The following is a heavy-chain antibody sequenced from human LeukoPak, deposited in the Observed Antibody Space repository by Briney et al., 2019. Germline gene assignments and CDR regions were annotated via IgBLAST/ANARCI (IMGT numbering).Heavy chain of an antibody. Sequence: GGSLRISCAASGLTFSNYAISWVRQAPGKGLEWVSSISSSAVSSYYADSVKGRLPISRDNSKNTLYLQMNSLTAEDTAVYYCAKDMGSRATNFDYWGQGTLVTVSS. D-gene: IGHD1-1*01. V-gene: IGHV3-23*01. CDR2: ISSSAVSS. J-gene: IGHJ4*02. CDR3: AKDMGSRATNFDY. CDR1: GLTFSNYA.